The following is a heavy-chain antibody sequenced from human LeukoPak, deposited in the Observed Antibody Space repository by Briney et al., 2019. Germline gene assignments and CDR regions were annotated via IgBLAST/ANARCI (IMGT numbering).Heavy chain of an antibody. V-gene: IGHV4-61*02. D-gene: IGHD2-2*01. J-gene: IGHJ5*02. CDR1: GYSISSGYY. CDR2: IYTSGST. CDR3: ARFNKDRGDIVVVPAASALYNWFDP. Sequence: SETLSLTCTVSGYSISSGYYWSWIRQPAGKGLEWIGRIYTSGSTNYNPSLKSRVTISGDTSKNQFSLRLSSVTAADTAVYYCARFNKDRGDIVVVPAASALYNWFDPWGQGTLVTVSS.